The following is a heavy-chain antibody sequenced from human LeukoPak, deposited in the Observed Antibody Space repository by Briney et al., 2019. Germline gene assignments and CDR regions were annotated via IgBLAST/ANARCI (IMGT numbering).Heavy chain of an antibody. CDR2: LISDGSSA. CDR1: GFTFSSYW. J-gene: IGHJ6*02. D-gene: IGHD2-8*02. V-gene: IGHV3-74*01. Sequence: GGSLRLSCAASGFTFSSYWMHWVRQAPGKGLVWVSRLISDGSSASYADSVMGRFTISRDNTKNTLYLQMNSLRAEDPAVYYCVRDSRYCPDVWGQGTTVTVSS. CDR3: VRDSRYCPDV.